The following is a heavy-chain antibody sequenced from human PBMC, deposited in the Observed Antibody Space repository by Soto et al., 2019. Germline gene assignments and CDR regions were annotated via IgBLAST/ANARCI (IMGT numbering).Heavy chain of an antibody. CDR2: FDPEDGET. CDR3: ATGSYYYDSSGYSPLDY. Sequence: GGPVKVSCKVSGYTLTELSMHWVRQAPGKGLEWMGGFDPEDGETIYAQKFQGRVTMTEDTSTDTAYMELSSLRSEDTAVYYCATGSYYYDSSGYSPLDYWGQGTLVTVSS. V-gene: IGHV1-24*01. D-gene: IGHD3-22*01. CDR1: GYTLTELS. J-gene: IGHJ4*02.